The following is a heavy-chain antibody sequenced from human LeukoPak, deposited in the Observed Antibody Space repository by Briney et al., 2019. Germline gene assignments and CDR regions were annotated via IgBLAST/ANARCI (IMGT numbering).Heavy chain of an antibody. V-gene: IGHV4-59*01. D-gene: IGHD3-10*01. Sequence: SETLSLTRTVSGGSISSYYWSWIRQPPGKGLEWIGYIYYSGSTNYNPSLKSRGTISVDTSKNQFSLKLSSVTAADTAVYYCARAMVRGVMAGFDYWGQGTLVTVSS. CDR3: ARAMVRGVMAGFDY. CDR1: GGSISSYY. CDR2: IYYSGST. J-gene: IGHJ4*02.